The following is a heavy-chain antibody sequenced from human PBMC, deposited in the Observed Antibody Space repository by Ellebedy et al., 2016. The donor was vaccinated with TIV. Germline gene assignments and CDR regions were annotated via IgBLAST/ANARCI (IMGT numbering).Heavy chain of an antibody. D-gene: IGHD2-15*01. CDR1: GGSISSGGYS. J-gene: IGHJ4*02. Sequence: MPSETLSLTCAVSGGSISSGGYSWSWIRQPPGKGLEWIGYIYHSGSTYYNPSLKSRVTISVDRSKNQFSLKLSSVTAADTAVYYCARDHCSGGSCPAVFDYWGQGTLVTVSS. CDR2: IYHSGST. V-gene: IGHV4-30-2*01. CDR3: ARDHCSGGSCPAVFDY.